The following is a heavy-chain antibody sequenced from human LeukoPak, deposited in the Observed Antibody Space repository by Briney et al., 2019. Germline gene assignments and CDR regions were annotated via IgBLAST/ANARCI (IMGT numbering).Heavy chain of an antibody. D-gene: IGHD2-15*01. J-gene: IGHJ4*02. CDR1: GGSISSGSYY. CDR3: ARLVPPGGGDCTGSNCHTVYYFDY. V-gene: IGHV4-39*01. Sequence: SETLSLTCTVSGGSISSGSYYWSWIRQPAGKGLEWIGTIYYSGTTYYNPSLKSRVTISIDAAKNQLSLMLTSVTAADTAVYYCARLVPPGGGDCTGSNCHTVYYFDYWGQGTLVTVSS. CDR2: IYYSGTT.